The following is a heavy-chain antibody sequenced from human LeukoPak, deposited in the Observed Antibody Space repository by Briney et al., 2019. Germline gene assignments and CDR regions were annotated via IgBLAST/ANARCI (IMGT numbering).Heavy chain of an antibody. Sequence: ASVKVSCKASGYTFTSYGISWVRQATGQGLEWMGWMNPNSGNTGYAQKFQGRVTMTRNTSISTAYMELSSLRSEDTAVYYCARGQRSGYDDLDHWGQGTLVTVSS. J-gene: IGHJ4*02. V-gene: IGHV1-8*02. CDR1: GYTFTSYG. CDR3: ARGQRSGYDDLDH. CDR2: MNPNSGNT. D-gene: IGHD5-12*01.